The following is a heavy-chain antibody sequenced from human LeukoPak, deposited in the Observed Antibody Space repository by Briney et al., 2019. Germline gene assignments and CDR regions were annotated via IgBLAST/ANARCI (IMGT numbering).Heavy chain of an antibody. CDR1: GFTVSSKY. CDR2: FYSSGTT. V-gene: IGHV3-53*01. CDR3: ARDFVSGLLSWFDP. Sequence: TGGSLRLSCVVSGFTVSSKYMTWVRQAPGKGLEWVSVFYSSGTTNYADSVKGRFIISRDNSKNTLYLQMNSLRAEDTAVYYCARDFVSGLLSWFDPWGQGTLVTVSS. D-gene: IGHD1-26*01. J-gene: IGHJ5*02.